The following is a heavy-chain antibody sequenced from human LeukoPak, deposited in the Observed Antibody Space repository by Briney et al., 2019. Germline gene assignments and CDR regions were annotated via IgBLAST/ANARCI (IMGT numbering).Heavy chain of an antibody. Sequence: PGGSLRLSCAASGFTFSNYGIYWVRQAPGKGLEWVAFIQSDGNNKYYADSVKGRFSISRDNSKNTLYLQMNSLRTEDTAVYYCAKVLMDYGDYFDYWGHGTLVTVSS. CDR1: GFTFSNYG. V-gene: IGHV3-30*02. CDR2: IQSDGNNK. J-gene: IGHJ4*01. CDR3: AKVLMDYGDYFDY. D-gene: IGHD4-17*01.